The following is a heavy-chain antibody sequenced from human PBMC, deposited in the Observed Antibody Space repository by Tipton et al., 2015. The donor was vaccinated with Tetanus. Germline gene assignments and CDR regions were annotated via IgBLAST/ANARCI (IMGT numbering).Heavy chain of an antibody. D-gene: IGHD3-10*01. CDR3: ANMDTYFYHGRDV. CDR2: VWYDGSKQ. V-gene: IGHV3-33*06. J-gene: IGHJ6*02. Sequence: SLRLSCAASGFTFNGYGMHWVRQAPGKGLEWLALVWYDGSKQYYADSVKGRFTISRDNSQRTLFLQMSSLRAEDTAVYFCANMDTYFYHGRDVWGQGTTVTVSS. CDR1: GFTFNGYG.